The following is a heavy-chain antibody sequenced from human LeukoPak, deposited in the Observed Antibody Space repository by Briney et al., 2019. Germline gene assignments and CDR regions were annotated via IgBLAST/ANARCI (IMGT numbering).Heavy chain of an antibody. J-gene: IGHJ4*02. CDR3: ATNYYDSSGHYSSRYYFDY. Sequence: SGGSLRLSCAASGFTFSSYGMHWVRQAPGKGLEWVAVIWYDGSNKYYADSVKGRFTNSRDNSKNTLYLQMNSLRAEDTAVYYCATNYYDSSGHYSSRYYFDYWGQGTLVTVSS. CDR1: GFTFSSYG. D-gene: IGHD3-22*01. CDR2: IWYDGSNK. V-gene: IGHV3-33*01.